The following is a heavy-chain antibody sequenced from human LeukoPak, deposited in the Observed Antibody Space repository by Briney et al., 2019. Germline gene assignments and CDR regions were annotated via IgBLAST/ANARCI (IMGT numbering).Heavy chain of an antibody. D-gene: IGHD3-16*01. CDR2: IRYDGSNK. CDR3: AKYVDYYYYMDV. CDR1: GFTFSSYG. Sequence: GGSLRLSCAASGFTFSSYGMHWVRQAPGKGLERVAFIRYDGSNKYYADSVKGRFTISRDNSKNTLYLQMNSLRAEDTAVYYCAKYVDYYYYMDVWGKGTTVTISS. V-gene: IGHV3-30*02. J-gene: IGHJ6*03.